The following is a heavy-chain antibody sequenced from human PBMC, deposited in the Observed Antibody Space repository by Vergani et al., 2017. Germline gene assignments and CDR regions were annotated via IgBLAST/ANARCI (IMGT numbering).Heavy chain of an antibody. J-gene: IGHJ5*02. D-gene: IGHD3-10*01. V-gene: IGHV4-31*03. CDR2: IYYSGST. CDR1: GGSISSGGYY. CDR3: ARSPLGAYYYGSGSYYKYPYNWFDP. Sequence: QVQLQESGPGLVKPSQTLSLTCTVSGGSISSGGYYWSWIRQHPGKGLEWIGYIYYSGSTNYNPSLKSRVTISVDTSKNQFSLKLSSVTAADTAVYYCARSPLGAYYYGSGSYYKYPYNWFDPWGQGTLVTVSS.